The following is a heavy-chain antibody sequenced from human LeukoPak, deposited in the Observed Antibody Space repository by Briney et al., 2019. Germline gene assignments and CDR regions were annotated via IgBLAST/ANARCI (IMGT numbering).Heavy chain of an antibody. J-gene: IGHJ4*02. CDR2: ISWNSGSI. D-gene: IGHD6-19*01. Sequence: GRSLRLSCAASGFTFDDYAMHWVRQAPGKGLEWVSGISWNSGSIGYADSVKGRFTISRDNAKNSLYLQMNSLRAEDTAVYYCARTGYSSGWYGSGDYWGQGTLVTVSS. CDR3: ARTGYSSGWYGSGDY. V-gene: IGHV3-9*01. CDR1: GFTFDDYA.